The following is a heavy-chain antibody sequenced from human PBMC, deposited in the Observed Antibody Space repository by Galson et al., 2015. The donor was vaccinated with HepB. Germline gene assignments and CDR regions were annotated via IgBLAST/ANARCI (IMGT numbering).Heavy chain of an antibody. CDR2: ISSSSSYI. Sequence: SLRLSCAASGLTFSSYSMNWVRQAPGKGLEWVSSISSSSSYIYYADSVKGRFTISRDNAKNSLYLQMNSLRAEDTAVYYCARVTVTTFSAFDIWGQGTMVTVSS. CDR3: ARVTVTTFSAFDI. V-gene: IGHV3-21*01. J-gene: IGHJ3*02. CDR1: GLTFSSYS. D-gene: IGHD4-17*01.